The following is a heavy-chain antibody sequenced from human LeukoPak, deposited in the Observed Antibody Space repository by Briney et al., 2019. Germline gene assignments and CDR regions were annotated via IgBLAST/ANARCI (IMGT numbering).Heavy chain of an antibody. Sequence: GGSLRLSCAASGFTFSSYGMHWVRQAPGKGLEWVAVIWYGGSNKYYADSVKGRFTISRDNAKNSLYLQMNSLRAEDTAVYYCARVGYSSSHWGQGTLVTVSS. D-gene: IGHD6-13*01. J-gene: IGHJ4*02. V-gene: IGHV3-33*08. CDR3: ARVGYSSSH. CDR2: IWYGGSNK. CDR1: GFTFSSYG.